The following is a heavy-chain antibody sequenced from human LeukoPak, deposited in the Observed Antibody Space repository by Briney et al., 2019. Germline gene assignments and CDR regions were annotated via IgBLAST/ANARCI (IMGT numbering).Heavy chain of an antibody. CDR2: INPSGGST. CDR3: ARDPLLSTVTYYYGMDV. D-gene: IGHD4-17*01. V-gene: IGHV1-46*01. J-gene: IGHJ6*02. Sequence: GASVKVSCKASGYTFTSYYMHWVRQAPGQGLEWMGIINPSGGSTSYAQTFQGRVTMTRDTSTSTVYMELSSRRSEDTAVYYCARDPLLSTVTYYYGMDVWGQGTTVTVSS. CDR1: GYTFTSYY.